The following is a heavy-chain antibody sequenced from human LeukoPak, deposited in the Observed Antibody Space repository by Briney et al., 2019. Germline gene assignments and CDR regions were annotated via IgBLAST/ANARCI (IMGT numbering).Heavy chain of an antibody. CDR2: IYYSGST. J-gene: IGHJ4*02. V-gene: IGHV4-39*07. D-gene: IGHD6-19*01. CDR3: ARRVYSSGWYFDY. Sequence: SETLSLTCTVSGGSISSSSYYWGWIRQPPGKGLEWIGSIYYSGSTYYNPSLKSRVTIPVDTSKNQFSLKLSSVTAADTAVYYCARRVYSSGWYFDYWGQGTLVTVSS. CDR1: GGSISSSSYY.